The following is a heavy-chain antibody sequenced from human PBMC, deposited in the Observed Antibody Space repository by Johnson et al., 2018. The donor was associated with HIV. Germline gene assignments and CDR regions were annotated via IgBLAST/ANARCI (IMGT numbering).Heavy chain of an antibody. V-gene: IGHV3-66*01. Sequence: VQLMESGGGLVKPGGSLRLSCAASGFTVSSNYISWVRQAPGKGLEWVSVIYSGGSTYYADSVKGRFTISRDNSKNTLYLQMNSLRAEDTAVYYCARGGDYYGSRGDPLGVFDIWGQGTMVTVSS. CDR2: IYSGGST. CDR1: GFTVSSNY. J-gene: IGHJ3*02. D-gene: IGHD3-22*01. CDR3: ARGGDYYGSRGDPLGVFDI.